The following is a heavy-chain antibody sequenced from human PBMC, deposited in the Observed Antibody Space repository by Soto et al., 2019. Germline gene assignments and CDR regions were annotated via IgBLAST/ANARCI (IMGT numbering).Heavy chain of an antibody. J-gene: IGHJ6*03. CDR2: IIPIFGTA. V-gene: IGHV1-69*13. D-gene: IGHD3-10*01. Sequence: ASVKVSCKASGGTFSSYAISWVRQAPGQGLEWMGGIIPIFGTANYAQKFQGGVTITADESTSTAYMELSSLRSEDTAVYYCARGVYYGSGRHLMDVWGKGTTVTVSS. CDR1: GGTFSSYA. CDR3: ARGVYYGSGRHLMDV.